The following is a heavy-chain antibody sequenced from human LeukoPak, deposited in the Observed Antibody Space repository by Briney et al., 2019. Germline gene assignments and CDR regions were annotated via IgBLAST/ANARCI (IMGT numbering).Heavy chain of an antibody. J-gene: IGHJ4*02. CDR3: ATDYWHGAPGY. CDR2: FDPEDGET. CDR1: GYSFTSYW. Sequence: GESLKISCKGSGYSFTSYWIGWVRQAPGKGLEWMGGFDPEDGETIYAQKFQGRVTMTEDTSTDTAYMELSSLRSEDTAVYYCATDYWHGAPGYWGQGTLVTVSS. D-gene: IGHD1-1*01. V-gene: IGHV1-24*01.